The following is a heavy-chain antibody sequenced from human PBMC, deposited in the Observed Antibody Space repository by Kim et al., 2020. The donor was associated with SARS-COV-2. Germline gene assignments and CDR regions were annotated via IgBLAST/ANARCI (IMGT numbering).Heavy chain of an antibody. V-gene: IGHV3-48*03. Sequence: GGSLRLSCAASGFTFSSYEMHWVRQAPGKGLEWVSYISSSGSTIYYADSVKGRFTISRDNAKNSLYLQMNSLRAEDTAVYYCARDLVVETRFFYYYYGMDVCGQGATVTVSS. D-gene: IGHD2-2*01. CDR1: GFTFSSYE. CDR2: ISSSGSTI. CDR3: ARDLVVETRFFYYYYGMDV. J-gene: IGHJ6*02.